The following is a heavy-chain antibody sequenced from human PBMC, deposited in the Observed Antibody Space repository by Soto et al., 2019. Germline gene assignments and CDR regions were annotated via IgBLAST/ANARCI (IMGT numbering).Heavy chain of an antibody. J-gene: IGHJ6*02. Sequence: GASVKVSCKASGYTFTTHVMHWVRQAPGQRLEWMGWVNGGNGNTKYSQKFQDRVTITRVTSTTTAYMELRRLRSEDKAVYYCARDEVATGTTLYDYYYGMDVWGQGTTVTVSS. D-gene: IGHD1-1*01. CDR2: VNGGNGNT. CDR1: GYTFTTHV. V-gene: IGHV1-3*01. CDR3: ARDEVATGTTLYDYYYGMDV.